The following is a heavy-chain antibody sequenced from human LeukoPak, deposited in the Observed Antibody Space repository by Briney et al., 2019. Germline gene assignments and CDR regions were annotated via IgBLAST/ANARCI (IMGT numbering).Heavy chain of an antibody. CDR2: ISSSGTTI. CDR1: GFTFSRYS. CDR3: ARYHGIVGAVDY. Sequence: GGSLRLSCAASGFTFSRYSITWVRQAPGKGLEWVSYISSSGTTIYYADSVKGRFTVSRDNARNSLYLQMNSLRAEDTAVYYCARYHGIVGAVDYWGQGTLVTVSS. V-gene: IGHV3-48*04. D-gene: IGHD1-26*01. J-gene: IGHJ4*02.